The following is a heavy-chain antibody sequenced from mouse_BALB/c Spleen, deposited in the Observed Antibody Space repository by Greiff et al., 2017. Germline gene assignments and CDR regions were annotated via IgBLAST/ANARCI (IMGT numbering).Heavy chain of an antibody. CDR1: GFSLTSYG. Sequence: QVQLKESGPGLVQPSQSLSITCTVSGFSLTSYGVHWVRQSPGKGLEWLGVIWSGGSTDYNAAFISRLSISKDNSKSQVFFKMNSLQADDTAIYYCARNSPDYRSYVYAMDYWGQGTSVTVSS. D-gene: IGHD2-1*01. V-gene: IGHV2-4-1*01. CDR3: ARNSPDYRSYVYAMDY. J-gene: IGHJ4*01. CDR2: IWSGGST.